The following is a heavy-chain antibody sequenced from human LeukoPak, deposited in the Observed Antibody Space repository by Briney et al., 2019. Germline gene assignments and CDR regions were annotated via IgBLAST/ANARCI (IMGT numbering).Heavy chain of an antibody. V-gene: IGHV4-61*02. CDR2: FHSSGGT. Sequence: SETLSLTCTVSGGSITSGYYYWSWIRQPAGRGLEWIGRFHSSGGTKYNPSLESRVTISVDTSKNQFSLKLSSVTAADTAVYYCARLSHDSRWYFDYWGQGTLVTVSS. CDR1: GGSITSGYYY. D-gene: IGHD4-23*01. J-gene: IGHJ4*02. CDR3: ARLSHDSRWYFDY.